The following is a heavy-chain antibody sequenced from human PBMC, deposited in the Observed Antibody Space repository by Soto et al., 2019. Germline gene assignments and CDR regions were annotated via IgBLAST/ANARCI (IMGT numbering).Heavy chain of an antibody. CDR2: INPSGGST. V-gene: IGHV1-46*01. D-gene: IGHD6-19*01. Sequence: VKRDCKTFGYSLSSYYVGWVRQATGQGLEWMGIINPSGGSTSYAQKFQGRVTMTRDTSTSTVYMELSSLRSEDTAVYYCARDLWLVIPRTIPGYGMDVWAQGTTVTVYS. CDR3: ARDLWLVIPRTIPGYGMDV. CDR1: GYSLSSYY. J-gene: IGHJ6*02.